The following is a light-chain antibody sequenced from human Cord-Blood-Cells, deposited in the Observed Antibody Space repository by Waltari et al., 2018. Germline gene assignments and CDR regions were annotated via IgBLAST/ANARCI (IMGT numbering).Light chain of an antibody. Sequence: QSALTQPRSVSGSPGQSVTISCTGTSSDVGGYNYVSWYQQHPGKAPKLMMYDVSKRPSGVPDRFSGSKSGNTASLTSSGLQAEDEADYYCCSYAGRVFGGGTKLTVL. V-gene: IGLV2-11*01. CDR3: CSYAGRV. CDR2: DVS. CDR1: SSDVGGYNY. J-gene: IGLJ3*02.